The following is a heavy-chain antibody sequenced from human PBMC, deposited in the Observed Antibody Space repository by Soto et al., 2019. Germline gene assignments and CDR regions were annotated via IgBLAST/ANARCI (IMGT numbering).Heavy chain of an antibody. CDR3: ARDRRIAARPFSIQCCFDQ. V-gene: IGHV1-2*02. CDR2: INPNSGGK. Sequence: ASVKVSCKASGYTFTGYYIHWVRQAPGQGLEWMGWINPNSGGKNYAQKFQGRVTMTRDTSISTAYMELSRLRSDDTAVYYCARDRRIAARPFSIQCCFDQWGQGTMVTVXS. D-gene: IGHD6-6*01. J-gene: IGHJ5*02. CDR1: GYTFTGYY.